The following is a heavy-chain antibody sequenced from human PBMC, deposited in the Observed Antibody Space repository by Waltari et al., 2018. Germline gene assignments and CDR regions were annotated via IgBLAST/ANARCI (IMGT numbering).Heavy chain of an antibody. V-gene: IGHV4-38-2*01. Sequence: QVQLQESGPGLVKPSETLSLTCAVSGYSISRGYYWGWIRQPPGKGLEWIGSIYHSGSTYYNPSLKSRVTISVDTSKNQFSLKLSSVTAADTAVYYCARQAVTTGYWGQGTLVTVSS. CDR3: ARQAVTTGY. CDR2: IYHSGST. J-gene: IGHJ4*02. CDR1: GYSISRGYY. D-gene: IGHD4-4*01.